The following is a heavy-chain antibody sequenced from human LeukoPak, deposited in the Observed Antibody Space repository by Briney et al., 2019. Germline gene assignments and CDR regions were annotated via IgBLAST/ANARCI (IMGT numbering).Heavy chain of an antibody. D-gene: IGHD3-16*01. CDR3: AREGGVRSN. CDR2: IYYSGST. CDR1: GGSISSYY. J-gene: IGHJ4*02. Sequence: KSSETLSLTCTVSGGSISSYYWSWIRQPPGKGLEWIGYIYYSGSTNYNPSLKSRVTISVDTSKNQFSLKLSSVTAADTAVYYCAREGGVRSNWGQGTLVTVSS. V-gene: IGHV4-59*01.